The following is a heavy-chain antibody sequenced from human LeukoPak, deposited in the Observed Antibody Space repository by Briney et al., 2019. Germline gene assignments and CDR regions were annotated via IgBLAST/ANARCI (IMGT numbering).Heavy chain of an antibody. Sequence: PGGSLRLSCAASGFTFSSYSMNWVRQAPGKGLEWVSYISSSTIYYADSVKGRFTISRDNAKNSLYLQMNSLRPEDTAVYYCAREIFWSGYFSNLHFDYWGQGTLVTVSS. CDR3: AREIFWSGYFSNLHFDY. J-gene: IGHJ4*02. D-gene: IGHD3-3*01. CDR1: GFTFSSYS. CDR2: ISSSTI. V-gene: IGHV3-48*04.